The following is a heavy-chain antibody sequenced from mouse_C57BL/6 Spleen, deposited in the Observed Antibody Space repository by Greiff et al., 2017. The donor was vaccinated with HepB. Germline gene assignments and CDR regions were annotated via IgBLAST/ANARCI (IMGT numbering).Heavy chain of an antibody. CDR2: INYDGSST. Sequence: EVQVVESEGGLVQPGSSMKLSCTASGFTFSDYYMAWVRQVPEKGLEWVANINYDGSSTYYLDSLKSRFIISRDNAKNILYLQMSSLKSEDTATYYCARAPYYYGSFYAMDYWGQGTSVTVSS. V-gene: IGHV5-16*01. CDR1: GFTFSDYY. D-gene: IGHD1-1*01. CDR3: ARAPYYYGSFYAMDY. J-gene: IGHJ4*01.